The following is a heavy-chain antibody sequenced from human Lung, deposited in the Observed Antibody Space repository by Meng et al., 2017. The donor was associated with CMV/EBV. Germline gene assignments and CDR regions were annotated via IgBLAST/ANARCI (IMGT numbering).Heavy chain of an antibody. CDR3: ARHQNGGTYPLDY. CDR1: GGSLSTYY. V-gene: IGHV4-59*08. D-gene: IGHD3-16*02. Sequence: VQLQEAGPGLVKPSETLSLTCAVSGGSLSTYYWSWIGQPPGKGLEWIGNNYCSGSTNYNPSPASRVTISVDSSKNQFSLKLSSVTAADTAVYYCARHQNGGTYPLDYWGQGTLVTVSS. J-gene: IGHJ4*02. CDR2: NYCSGST.